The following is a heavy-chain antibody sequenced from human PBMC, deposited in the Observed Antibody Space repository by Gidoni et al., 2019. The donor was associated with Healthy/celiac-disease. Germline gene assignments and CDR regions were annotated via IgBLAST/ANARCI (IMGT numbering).Heavy chain of an antibody. Sequence: QVQLVESGGGVVQPGRYLRLSCAASGFAFSSYGMHGVRQAPGRGLGGVAVIWYDGSNKYYADSVKGRFTISRDNSKNTLYLQMNSLRAEDTAVYYCAREAYGGNAEFQHWGQGTLVTVSS. J-gene: IGHJ1*01. CDR1: GFAFSSYG. CDR2: IWYDGSNK. D-gene: IGHD2-15*01. V-gene: IGHV3-33*01. CDR3: AREAYGGNAEFQH.